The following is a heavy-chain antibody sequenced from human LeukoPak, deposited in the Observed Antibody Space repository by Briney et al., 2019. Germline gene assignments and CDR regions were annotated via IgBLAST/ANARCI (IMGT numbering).Heavy chain of an antibody. CDR2: ISSGSSYI. CDR1: GFTFSSYS. D-gene: IGHD6-19*01. CDR3: ARDGLLAVADL. Sequence: GGSLRLSCAASGFTFSSYSMNWVRQAPGKGLEWVSSISSGSSYIYYADSVKGRFTISRDNAKNSLYLQMNSLRAEDTAVYYCARDGLLAVADLWGQGTLVTVSS. J-gene: IGHJ1*01. V-gene: IGHV3-21*01.